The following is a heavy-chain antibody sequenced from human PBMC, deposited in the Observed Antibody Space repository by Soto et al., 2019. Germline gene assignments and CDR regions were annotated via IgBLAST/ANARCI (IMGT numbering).Heavy chain of an antibody. J-gene: IGHJ6*02. D-gene: IGHD3-3*02. Sequence: QVQLQESGPGLVKPSQTLSLTCSVSSGSISSSDYYWSLIRQPPGKGLEWIGYINYSGRTYYKPSLKSRVSISIDTSKNQFSLRLTSVTAADTAVYFCARFSTLGKDYGVDVWDQGTTVTVSS. CDR3: ARFSTLGKDYGVDV. V-gene: IGHV4-30-4*01. CDR1: SGSISSSDYY. CDR2: INYSGRT.